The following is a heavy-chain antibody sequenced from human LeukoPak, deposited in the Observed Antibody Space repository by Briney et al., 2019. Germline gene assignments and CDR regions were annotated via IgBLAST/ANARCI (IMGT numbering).Heavy chain of an antibody. CDR2: ISSSRSYI. V-gene: IGHV3-21*01. D-gene: IGHD3-3*01. CDR1: GFTFSSYS. CDR3: ARDPNYDFWSGCYIHYYGMDV. Sequence: PGGSLRLSCAASGFTFSSYSMNWVRQAPGKGLEWVSSISSSRSYIYYADSVKGRFTISRDNAKNSLYLQMNSLRAEDTAVYYCARDPNYDFWSGCYIHYYGMDVWGQGTTVTVSS. J-gene: IGHJ6*02.